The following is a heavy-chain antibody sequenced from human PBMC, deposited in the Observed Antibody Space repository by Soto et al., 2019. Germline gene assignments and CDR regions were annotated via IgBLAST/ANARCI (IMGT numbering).Heavy chain of an antibody. J-gene: IGHJ4*02. CDR3: ATMERLFDY. CDR2: ISYDGSDK. D-gene: IGHD3-3*01. CDR1: RFTFNDYG. V-gene: IGHV3-30*03. Sequence: PGGSLRLSCAEYRFTFNDYGMHWVRQAPGTGLEWVAVISYDGSDKYYADSVKGRFTISRDNSKNRLYLQMNSLRAEDTAVYYCATMERLFDYWGQGT.